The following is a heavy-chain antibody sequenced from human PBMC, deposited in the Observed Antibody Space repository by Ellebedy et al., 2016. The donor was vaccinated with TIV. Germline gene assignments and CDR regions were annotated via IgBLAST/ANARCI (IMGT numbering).Heavy chain of an antibody. D-gene: IGHD4-17*01. CDR1: GFTFSSYS. CDR3: ARDYGDPEAYYYYGMDV. CDR2: ISSSSSYI. J-gene: IGHJ6*02. Sequence: GESLKISCAASGFTFSSYSMNWVRQAPGKGLEWVSSISSSSSYIYYADSVKGRFTISRDNAKNSLYLQMNSLRAEDTAVYYCARDYGDPEAYYYYGMDVWGQGTTVTVSS. V-gene: IGHV3-21*01.